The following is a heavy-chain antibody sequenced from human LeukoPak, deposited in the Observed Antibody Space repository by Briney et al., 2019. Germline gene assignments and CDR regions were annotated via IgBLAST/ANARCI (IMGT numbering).Heavy chain of an antibody. Sequence: PGGSLRLSCAASGFTFGSYGMHWVRQAPGKGLEWVAFTSYDGINKCYVDSVKGRFTISRDNSKNTLYLQMNSLRPEDTAVYFCAKTTLAVAGNFDYWGQGTLVTVSS. CDR3: AKTTLAVAGNFDY. V-gene: IGHV3-30*02. J-gene: IGHJ4*02. CDR2: TSYDGINK. CDR1: GFTFGSYG. D-gene: IGHD6-19*01.